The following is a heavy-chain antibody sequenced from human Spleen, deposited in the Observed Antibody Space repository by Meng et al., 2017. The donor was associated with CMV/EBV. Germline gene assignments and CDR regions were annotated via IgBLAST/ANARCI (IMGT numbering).Heavy chain of an antibody. J-gene: IGHJ4*02. CDR3: ARIGFCSGTTCYTGDYSSRHFDY. CDR2: IIPIFGTA. V-gene: IGHV1-69*05. D-gene: IGHD2-2*02. Sequence: RWVRRAPGQGLEWMGGIIPIFGTANYAQKFQGRVTITTDESRSTAYMELSSLRSEDTAVYYCARIGFCSGTTCYTGDYSSRHFDYWGQGTLVTVSS.